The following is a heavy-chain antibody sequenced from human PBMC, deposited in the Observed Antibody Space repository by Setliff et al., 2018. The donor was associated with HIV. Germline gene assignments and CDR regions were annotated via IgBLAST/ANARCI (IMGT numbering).Heavy chain of an antibody. CDR1: GGSISSSNW. V-gene: IGHV4-4*02. CDR3: ARGFGSSWSYDGFDI. CDR2: ITHIGST. J-gene: IGHJ3*02. D-gene: IGHD6-13*01. Sequence: SETLSLTCAVSGGSISSSNWWSWVRQPPGKGLEWIGEITHIGSTTHTPSIRSRVSMSVDTSKKQFSLNLSSVTAADTAVYYCARGFGSSWSYDGFDIWGQGTLVTVSS.